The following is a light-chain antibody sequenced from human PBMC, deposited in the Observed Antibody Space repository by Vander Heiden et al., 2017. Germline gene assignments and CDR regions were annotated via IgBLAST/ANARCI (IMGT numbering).Light chain of an antibody. J-gene: IGKJ3*01. CDR3: QQADSVPSA. V-gene: IGKV1D-12*01. CDR1: QGISSW. Sequence: DIQMTQSPCSVSASVGDRVTITCRASQGISSWLAWYQQKPGKAPKLLIYAASGLQSGVRSRFSGSGSGTHFTLAISSLQPEDFATYDCQQADSVPSAFGHGTKVDIK. CDR2: AAS.